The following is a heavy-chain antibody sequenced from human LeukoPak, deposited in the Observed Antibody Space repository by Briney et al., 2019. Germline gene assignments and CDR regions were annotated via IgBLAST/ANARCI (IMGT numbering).Heavy chain of an antibody. CDR1: GFTVSSNY. CDR3: ARDIIYDGAFDI. J-gene: IGHJ3*02. CDR2: IYSGGST. V-gene: IGHV3-53*01. Sequence: GGSLRLSCAASGFTVSSNYMNWVRQAPGRGLEWVSVIYSGGSTYYADSVKGRFTIPRDNSKNTLYLQMNSLRAEDTAVYYCARDIIYDGAFDIWGQGTMVTVSS. D-gene: IGHD3-22*01.